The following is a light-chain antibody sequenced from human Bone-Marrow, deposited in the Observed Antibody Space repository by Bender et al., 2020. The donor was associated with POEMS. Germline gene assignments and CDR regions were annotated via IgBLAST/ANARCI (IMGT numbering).Light chain of an antibody. V-gene: IGLV1-40*01. CDR3: QSYDNSLGGWV. CDR2: GNT. J-gene: IGLJ3*02. CDR1: RSNIGAHYD. Sequence: QSVLTQPPSVSEAPGHSVTISCAGGRSNIGAHYDVHWYQQLPGRAPKLLIYGNTNRPSGVPDRFSGSKSGTSASLAITGLQAEDEGDYYCQSYDNSLGGWVFGGGTKLTVL.